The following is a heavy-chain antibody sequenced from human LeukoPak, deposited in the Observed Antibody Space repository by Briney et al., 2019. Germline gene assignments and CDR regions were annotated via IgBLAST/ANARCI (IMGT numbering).Heavy chain of an antibody. CDR1: GGSISSYY. D-gene: IGHD3-22*01. V-gene: IGHV4-59*01. J-gene: IGHJ3*02. CDR3: ARYPGSEDYYDTIFDAFDI. Sequence: SETLSLTCTVSGGSISSYYWSWIRQPPGKGLGWIGYIYYSGSTNYNPSLKSRVTISVDTSKNQFSPKLSSVTAADTAVYYCARYPGSEDYYDTIFDAFDIWGQGTMVTVSS. CDR2: IYYSGST.